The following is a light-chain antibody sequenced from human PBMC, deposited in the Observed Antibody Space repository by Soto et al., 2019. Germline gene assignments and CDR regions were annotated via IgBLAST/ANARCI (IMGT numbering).Light chain of an antibody. CDR3: QQLNSYPWT. J-gene: IGKJ1*01. CDR1: QDISNF. Sequence: DIQLTQSPSFLSASVGDRVTIPCRASQDISNFLAWYQQKPGKAPNLLIYSASTLQSGVPSRFSGSGSGTEFTLTISSLQPEDFATYYCQQLNSYPWTFGQGTKVEIK. V-gene: IGKV1-9*01. CDR2: SAS.